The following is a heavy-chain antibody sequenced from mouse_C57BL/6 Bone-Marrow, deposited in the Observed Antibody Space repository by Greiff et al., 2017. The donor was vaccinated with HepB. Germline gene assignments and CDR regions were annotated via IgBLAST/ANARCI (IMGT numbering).Heavy chain of an antibody. CDR2: ISYDGSN. CDR3: AREYGNYERY. D-gene: IGHD2-10*02. J-gene: IGHJ2*01. Sequence: EVKLQESGPGLVKPSQSLSLTCSVTGYSITSGYYWNWIRQFPGNKLEWMGYISYDGSNNYNPSLKNRISITRDTSKNQFFLKLNSVTTEDTATYYCAREYGNYERYWGQGTTLTVSS. CDR1: GYSITSGYY. V-gene: IGHV3-6*01.